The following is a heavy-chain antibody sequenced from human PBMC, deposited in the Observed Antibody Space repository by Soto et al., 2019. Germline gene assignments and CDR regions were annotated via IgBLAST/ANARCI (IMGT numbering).Heavy chain of an antibody. Sequence: GGSLRLSCAASGFTVSSNYMSWVRQAPGKGLEWVSVIYSGGSTYYADSVKGRFTISRDNSKNTLYLQMNSLRAEDTAVYYCARGFRGKENAFDIWGQGTMVTDSS. CDR2: IYSGGST. J-gene: IGHJ3*02. CDR1: GFTVSSNY. D-gene: IGHD3-10*01. V-gene: IGHV3-53*01. CDR3: ARGFRGKENAFDI.